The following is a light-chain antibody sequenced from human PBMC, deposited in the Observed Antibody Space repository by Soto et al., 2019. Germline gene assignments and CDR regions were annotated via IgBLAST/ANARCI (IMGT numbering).Light chain of an antibody. CDR3: QQLNSYPFT. CDR2: AAS. V-gene: IGKV1-9*01. J-gene: IGKJ4*01. Sequence: DIQLTQSPSFLSASVGDRVTITCLASQGISSYLAWYKQKTGKAPKLLIYAASTVQSGVPSRFSGSESGTEFTLTISSLHPEDFATYYCQQLNSYPFTFGGGTKVEIK. CDR1: QGISSY.